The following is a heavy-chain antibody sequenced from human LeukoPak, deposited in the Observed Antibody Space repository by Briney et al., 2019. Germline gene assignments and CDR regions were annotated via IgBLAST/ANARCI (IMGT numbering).Heavy chain of an antibody. CDR1: GFTLRTFG. V-gene: IGHV3-30*02. CDR2: IRHHGMNE. D-gene: IGHD4-17*01. Sequence: GGSLRLSCAASGFTLRTFGTHWVRQSPTKGLEWVAFIRHHGMNESYVDSVKGRFTISRDNSKHTLYLQMNSLRVEDTGVYYCAKGRRDYGDYGLDYWGQGTLVTVSS. J-gene: IGHJ4*02. CDR3: AKGRRDYGDYGLDY.